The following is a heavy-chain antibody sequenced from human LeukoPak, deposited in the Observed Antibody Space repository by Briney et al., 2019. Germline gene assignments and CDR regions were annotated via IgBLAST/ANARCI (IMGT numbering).Heavy chain of an antibody. V-gene: IGHV4-38-2*02. CDR3: MITSGY. CDR2: IYHSGST. J-gene: IGHJ4*02. D-gene: IGHD3-16*01. CDR1: GYSISSGYY. Sequence: SETLSLTCTVSGYSISSGYYWGWIRQPPGKGLEWIGSIYHSGSTYYNPSLKSRVTISVDTSKDQFSLKLSSVTAADMAVYYCMITSGYWGQGTLVTVSS.